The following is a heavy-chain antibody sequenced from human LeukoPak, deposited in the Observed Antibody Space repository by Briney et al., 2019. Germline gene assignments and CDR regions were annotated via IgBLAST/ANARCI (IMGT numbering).Heavy chain of an antibody. CDR2: IVVGSGNT. V-gene: IGHV1-58*01. J-gene: IGHJ4*02. Sequence: SVTVSCKASGFTFTSSAVQWVRQARGQRLEWIGSIVVGSGNTNYAQKFQERVTITRDMSTSTAYMELSGLRSEDTAVYYCAADPAVFVGGHFDYWGQGTLVTVSS. D-gene: IGHD3-16*01. CDR1: GFTFTSSA. CDR3: AADPAVFVGGHFDY.